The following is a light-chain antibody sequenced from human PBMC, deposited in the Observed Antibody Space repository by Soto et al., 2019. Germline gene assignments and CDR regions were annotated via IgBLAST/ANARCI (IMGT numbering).Light chain of an antibody. CDR2: DTS. CDR3: AAWDDSLNGPV. CDR1: YSNIGIND. J-gene: IGLJ2*01. Sequence: QSVLSQPPSASGTPGQTVTVSCSGTYSNIGINDVHWYRQLSGTAPQILIYDTSQRATGVPDRFSGSRSGTSASLVISGLQSEDEAGYYCAAWDDSLNGPVFGGGTKVTVL. V-gene: IGLV1-44*01.